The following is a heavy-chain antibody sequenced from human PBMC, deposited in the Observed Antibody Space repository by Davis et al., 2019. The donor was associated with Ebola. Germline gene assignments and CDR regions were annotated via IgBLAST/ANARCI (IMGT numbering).Heavy chain of an antibody. V-gene: IGHV1-8*01. CDR2: MNPNSGNT. J-gene: IGHJ1*01. CDR3: ARVHQVAHYDSSGYYLTAEYFQH. CDR1: GYTFISYD. D-gene: IGHD3-22*01. Sequence: AAPVKVSCRASGYTFISYDINWARQATGQGLEWMGWMNPNSGNTGYAQKFQGRVTMTRNTSISTAYMELSSLRSEDTAVYYCARVHQVAHYDSSGYYLTAEYFQHWGQGTLVTVSS.